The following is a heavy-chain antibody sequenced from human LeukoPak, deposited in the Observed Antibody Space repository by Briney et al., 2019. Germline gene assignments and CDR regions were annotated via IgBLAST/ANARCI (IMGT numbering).Heavy chain of an antibody. Sequence: GGCLRLSCVASGFSLSSYWMTWVRPAPGGGREWWACSNLDGRSNFDVDSVKGRFTISRDNAKNSLYLQMHSLRAEEPSLYYCARDAYDHSSEPGGQGPRVSVFS. CDR1: GFSLSSYW. D-gene: IGHD3-3*01. CDR2: SNLDGRSN. J-gene: IGHJ5*02. CDR3: ARDAYDHSSEP. V-gene: IGHV3-7*01.